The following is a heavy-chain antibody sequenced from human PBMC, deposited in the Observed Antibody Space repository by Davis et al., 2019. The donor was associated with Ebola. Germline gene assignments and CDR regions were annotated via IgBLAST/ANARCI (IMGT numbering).Heavy chain of an antibody. CDR1: GGSISSSNSF. V-gene: IGHV4-39*01. Sequence: SETLSLTCNVSGGSISSSNSFWGWIRQPPGKGLEWIGNMYYSGNAYYDPSLKSRATISVDASKNQFFLTLMSVTATDTAVYYCARGDYAEAAFDVWGQGTVVTVSS. J-gene: IGHJ3*01. CDR2: MYYSGNA. D-gene: IGHD4-17*01. CDR3: ARGDYAEAAFDV.